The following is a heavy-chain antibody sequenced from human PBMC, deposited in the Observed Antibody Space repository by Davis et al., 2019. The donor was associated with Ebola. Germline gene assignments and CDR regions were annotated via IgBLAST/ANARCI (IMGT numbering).Heavy chain of an antibody. J-gene: IGHJ4*02. D-gene: IGHD3-22*01. CDR3: ARQASLYGSSDY. V-gene: IGHV5-51*01. CDR1: GYSFTSHW. CDR2: IFPGDSDT. Sequence: GESLKISCKGSGYSFTSHWIVWVRQMPGKGLECMGIIFPGDSDTRYSPSFQGQVTISVDRSISTAYLQWSSLKASDTAMYYCARQASLYGSSDYWGQGTLVTVSS.